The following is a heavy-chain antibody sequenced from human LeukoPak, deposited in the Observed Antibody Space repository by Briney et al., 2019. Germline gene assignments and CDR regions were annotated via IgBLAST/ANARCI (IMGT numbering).Heavy chain of an antibody. CDR1: GVSISSSNSY. D-gene: IGHD3-10*01. CDR3: ARLPLGAFGEVLNFDC. J-gene: IGHJ4*02. Sequence: SETLSLTCTVSGVSISSSNSYWGWIRQPPGKGLEWIGSIYYSGNTYYNASLKSQVSISIDTSKNQFSLRLTSVTAADTAVYYCARLPLGAFGEVLNFDCWGQGTLVTVSP. CDR2: IYYSGNT. V-gene: IGHV4-39*01.